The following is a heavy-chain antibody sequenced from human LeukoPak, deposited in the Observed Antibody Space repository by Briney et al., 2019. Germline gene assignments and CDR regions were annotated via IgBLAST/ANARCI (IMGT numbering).Heavy chain of an antibody. CDR3: ARESTAMVDFDY. J-gene: IGHJ4*02. CDR2: ISAYNGNT. V-gene: IGHV1-18*01. D-gene: IGHD5-18*01. CDR1: GGTFSSYA. Sequence: GASVKVSCTASGGTFSSYAISWVRQAPGQGLEWMGWISAYNGNTNYAQKLQGRVTMTTDTSTSTAYMELRSLRSDDTAVYYCARESTAMVDFDYWGQGTLVTVSS.